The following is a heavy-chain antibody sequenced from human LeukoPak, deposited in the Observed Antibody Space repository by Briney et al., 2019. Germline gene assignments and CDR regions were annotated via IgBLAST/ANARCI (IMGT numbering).Heavy chain of an antibody. D-gene: IGHD6-13*01. CDR2: INPNSGGT. Sequence: ASVKVSCKASGYTFTGYYMHWVRQAPGQGLEWMGRINPNSGGTNYAQKFQGRVTMTRDTSISTAYMELSRLRSDDTAVYYCAVAGYSRSWALAAFDIWGQGTMVTVSS. J-gene: IGHJ3*02. CDR3: AVAGYSRSWALAAFDI. V-gene: IGHV1-2*06. CDR1: GYTFTGYY.